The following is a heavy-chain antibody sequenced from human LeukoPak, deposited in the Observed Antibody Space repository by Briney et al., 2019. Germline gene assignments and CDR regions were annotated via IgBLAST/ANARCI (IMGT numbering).Heavy chain of an antibody. CDR1: GFTFSSYS. CDR2: ISSSSSYI. J-gene: IGHJ4*02. CDR3: ARGRYGDFDY. Sequence: GGSLRLSCAASGFTFSSYSMNWVRKAPGKVLEWVSSISSSSSYIYYADSVKGRFTISRDNAKNSLYLQMNSLRAEDTAVYYCARGRYGDFDYWGQGTLVTVSS. V-gene: IGHV3-21*01. D-gene: IGHD4-17*01.